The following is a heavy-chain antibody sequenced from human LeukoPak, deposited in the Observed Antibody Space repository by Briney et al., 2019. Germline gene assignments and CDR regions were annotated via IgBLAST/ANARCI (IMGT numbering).Heavy chain of an antibody. CDR2: IKQDGSEK. CDR1: GFTFSSYW. CDR3: VRGVGGDSRFDP. Sequence: GGSLRLSCAASGFTFSSYWMNWVRQAPGKGLEWVVNIKQDGSEKYYVDSVKGRFTISRDNAKNSLFLQMNNVRTEDTAVYSCVRGVGGDSRFDPWGQGTLVTVSS. J-gene: IGHJ5*02. V-gene: IGHV3-7*01. D-gene: IGHD1-26*01.